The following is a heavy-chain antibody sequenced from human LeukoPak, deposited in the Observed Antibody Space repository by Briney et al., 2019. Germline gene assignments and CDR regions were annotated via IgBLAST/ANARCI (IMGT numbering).Heavy chain of an antibody. CDR1: GGSISSRTYY. CDR3: ARLRVRGYGYGPWEGPTWLDY. D-gene: IGHD5-18*01. Sequence: SETLSLTCTVSGGSISSRTYYWGWIRQPPGKGLEWIGSFYYSGTTYYNPSLKSRVTISVDTSKNQFSLKLSSATAADTAVYYCARLRVRGYGYGPWEGPTWLDYWGQGTLVTVSS. J-gene: IGHJ4*02. V-gene: IGHV4-39*07. CDR2: FYYSGTT.